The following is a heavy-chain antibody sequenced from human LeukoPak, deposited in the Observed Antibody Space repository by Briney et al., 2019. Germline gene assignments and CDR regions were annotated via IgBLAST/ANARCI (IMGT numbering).Heavy chain of an antibody. CDR3: ARLRRNSDTSGYYYYYDY. V-gene: IGHV3-21*01. CDR2: VNTVSSYI. Sequence: GGSLRLSCAASGFTFSSYSFNWVRQAPGKGLDWVSSVNTVSSYIYYADSVRGRFTISRDNADNSLYLQMNGLRAEDTGVYYCARLRRNSDTSGYYYYYDYWGQGTLVTVSS. J-gene: IGHJ4*02. D-gene: IGHD3-22*01. CDR1: GFTFSSYS.